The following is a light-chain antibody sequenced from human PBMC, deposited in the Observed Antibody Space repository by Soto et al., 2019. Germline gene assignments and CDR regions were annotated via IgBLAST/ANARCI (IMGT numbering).Light chain of an antibody. Sequence: DVQMTQSPSVLSASIGDRVTITCRASQNIDSSLAWYQQKGDTAPKLLIYRASTLQIRVPSRFSGSGFGTEFTLTITGLQADDFANYYCQQYKSLLNTFGQGTGLE. J-gene: IGKJ2*01. V-gene: IGKV1-5*01. CDR3: QQYKSLLNT. CDR2: RAS. CDR1: QNIDSS.